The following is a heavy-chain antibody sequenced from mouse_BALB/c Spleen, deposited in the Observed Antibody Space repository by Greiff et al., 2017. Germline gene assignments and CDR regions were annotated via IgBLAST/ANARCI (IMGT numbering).Heavy chain of an antibody. CDR2: IWTGGGT. D-gene: IGHD2-4*01. V-gene: IGHV2-9-2*01. J-gene: IGHJ3*01. CDR1: GFSLTSYD. Sequence: QVQLQQSGPGLVAPSQSLSITCTVSGFSLTSYDISWIRQPPGKGLEWLGVIWTGGGTNYNSAFMSRLSISKDNSKSQVFLKMNSLQTDDTAIYYCAKHYYDYDGFAYWGQGTLVTVSA. CDR3: AKHYYDYDGFAY.